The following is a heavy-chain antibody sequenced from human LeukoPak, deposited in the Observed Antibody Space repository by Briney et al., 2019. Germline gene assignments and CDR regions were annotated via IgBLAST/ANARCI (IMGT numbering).Heavy chain of an antibody. CDR3: AREDTGGLDY. CDR1: GGSIGSSSHY. V-gene: IGHV4-39*07. D-gene: IGHD2-8*02. J-gene: IGHJ4*02. Sequence: SETLSLTCSVSGGSIGSSSHYWDWIRQPPGEGLEWIGSIYYSGSTYYNPSLKSRVTISVDTSKNQFSLKLISVTAADTAVYYCAREDTGGLDYWGQGILVTVSP. CDR2: IYYSGST.